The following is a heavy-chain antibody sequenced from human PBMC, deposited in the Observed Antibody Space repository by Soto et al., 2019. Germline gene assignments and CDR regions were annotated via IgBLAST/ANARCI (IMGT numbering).Heavy chain of an antibody. CDR3: ARVSWESRYCSSTSCYLGNWFDP. Sequence: QVQLVQSGAEVKKPGASVKVSCKASGYTFTSYGISWVRQAPGQGLEWMGWISAYNGNTNYAQKLQGRVTMTTDTSTSTAYLELRGLRDDDTAVYYCARVSWESRYCSSTSCYLGNWFDPWGQGTLVTVSS. D-gene: IGHD2-2*01. J-gene: IGHJ5*02. CDR1: GYTFTSYG. V-gene: IGHV1-18*01. CDR2: ISAYNGNT.